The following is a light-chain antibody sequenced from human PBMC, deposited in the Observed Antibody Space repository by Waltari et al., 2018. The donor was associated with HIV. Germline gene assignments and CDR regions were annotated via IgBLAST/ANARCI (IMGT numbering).Light chain of an antibody. J-gene: IGLJ2*01. CDR3: QTWGSGIVI. CDR1: SGPRSYD. Sequence: QVVLTQAPSASASLGTSVNFTCTLSSGPRSYDIPWRHQPPGKGPRYLMKLHRDGSHNRGDGIPDRFSGSSSGAERHLIISSLHSDDEADYYCQTWGSGIVIFGGGTKLTVL. CDR2: LHRDGSH. V-gene: IGLV4-69*01.